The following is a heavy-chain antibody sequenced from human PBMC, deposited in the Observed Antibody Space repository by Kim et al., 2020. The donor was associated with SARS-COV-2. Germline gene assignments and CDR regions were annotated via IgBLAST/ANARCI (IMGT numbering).Heavy chain of an antibody. J-gene: IGHJ6*02. V-gene: IGHV3-74*01. D-gene: IGHD5-12*01. CDR3: ARGGSGDEPYYYGMDV. Sequence: SVKGRFTISRDNAKNTLYLQMNSLRAEDTAVYYCARGGSGDEPYYYGMDVWGQGTTVTVSS.